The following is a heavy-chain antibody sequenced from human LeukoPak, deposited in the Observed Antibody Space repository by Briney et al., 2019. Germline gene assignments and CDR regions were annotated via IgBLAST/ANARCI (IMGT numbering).Heavy chain of an antibody. CDR2: ISDGGVT. J-gene: IGHJ4*02. V-gene: IGHV4-59*08. CDR3: ARHGGTLDYFDY. CDR1: GGSISTYY. D-gene: IGHD1-26*01. Sequence: SETLSLTRNVSGGSISTYYWSWIRQPPGKGLEWIGYISDGGVTSYNPSLKGRVTISVDSPKNRFSLRLTSLTAVDTALYYCARHGGTLDYFDYWGPGSLVTVSS.